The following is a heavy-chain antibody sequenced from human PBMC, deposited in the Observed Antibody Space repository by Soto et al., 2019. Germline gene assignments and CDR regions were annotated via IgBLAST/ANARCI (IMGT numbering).Heavy chain of an antibody. CDR1: GYTFTSYG. CDR3: ARKKRIQLWNYYFDY. Sequence: GASVKVSCKASGYTFTSYGISWVRQAPGQGLEWMGWISAYNGNTNYAQKLQGRVTMTTDTSTSTAYMELRSLRSDDTAVYYCARKKRIQLWNYYFDYWGQGTLVTVSS. V-gene: IGHV1-18*01. D-gene: IGHD5-18*01. CDR2: ISAYNGNT. J-gene: IGHJ4*02.